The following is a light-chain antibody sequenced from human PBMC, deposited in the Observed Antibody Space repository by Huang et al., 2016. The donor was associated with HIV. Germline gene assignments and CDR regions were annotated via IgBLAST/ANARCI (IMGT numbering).Light chain of an antibody. V-gene: IGKV3-11*01. CDR2: NTS. CDR3: QHRSNWPLT. CDR1: QRVGNY. Sequence: PGERATLSCRASQRVGNYLAWYRQKHGQAPRLLIYNTSNRATDIPARFSGSGSGTDFTLTISSREPEDFAVYYCQHRSNWPLTFGGGTKVEIK. J-gene: IGKJ4*01.